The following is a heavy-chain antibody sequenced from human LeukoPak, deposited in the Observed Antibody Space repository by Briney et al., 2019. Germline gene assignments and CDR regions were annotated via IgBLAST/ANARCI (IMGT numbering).Heavy chain of an antibody. CDR3: ARGSLAAFHNGDS. Sequence: ASVNVSCKSSGYTFTSYGISWVRQAPGQGLEWMGWISAYNGNSKYTANLQGRFTMTTDTSTSTAYMELRSLRSDDTAVYFCARGSLAAFHNGDSWGQGTLIIVSS. CDR1: GYTFTSYG. V-gene: IGHV1-18*01. D-gene: IGHD2-21*02. CDR2: ISAYNGNS. J-gene: IGHJ4*02.